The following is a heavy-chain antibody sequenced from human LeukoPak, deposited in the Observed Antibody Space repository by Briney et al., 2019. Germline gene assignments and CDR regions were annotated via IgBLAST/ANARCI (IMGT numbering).Heavy chain of an antibody. D-gene: IGHD6-19*01. Sequence: SETLSLTCSVSGGSISTFYWSWIRQPPGKGLEWIGSIYYSGSTYYNPSLKSRVTISVDTSKNQFSLKLSSVTAADTAVYYCARTLSGSGAFDIWGQGTMVTVSS. CDR3: ARTLSGSGAFDI. J-gene: IGHJ3*02. V-gene: IGHV4-59*12. CDR2: IYYSGST. CDR1: GGSISTFY.